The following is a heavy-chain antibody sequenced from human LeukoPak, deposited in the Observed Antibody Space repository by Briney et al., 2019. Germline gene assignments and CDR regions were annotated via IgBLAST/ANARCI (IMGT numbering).Heavy chain of an antibody. CDR1: GFRFSSYG. V-gene: IGHV3-30*18. J-gene: IGHJ5*02. CDR3: AKDGSITAAGGFDP. D-gene: IGHD6-13*01. Sequence: GGSLRLSCAASGFRFSSYGMHWVRQAPGKGLEWVAVISYDGSNKYYADSVKGRLTISRDKSKNTLDLQMNSLRAEDTAVYYCAKDGSITAAGGFDPWGQGTLVTVSS. CDR2: ISYDGSNK.